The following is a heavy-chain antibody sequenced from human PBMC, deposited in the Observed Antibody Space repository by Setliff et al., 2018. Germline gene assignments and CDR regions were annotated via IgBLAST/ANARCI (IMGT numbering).Heavy chain of an antibody. Sequence: SVKVSCKASGGTFSIYTISWVRQAPGQGLEWMGRIIPILGIANYAQKFQGRVTITADKSTSTAYMELSSLRSEDTAVYYCARDISLGKAAVWFGELKGWFDPWGQGTLVTVSS. V-gene: IGHV1-69*04. D-gene: IGHD3-10*01. CDR3: ARDISLGKAAVWFGELKGWFDP. CDR1: GGTFSIYT. CDR2: IIPILGIA. J-gene: IGHJ5*02.